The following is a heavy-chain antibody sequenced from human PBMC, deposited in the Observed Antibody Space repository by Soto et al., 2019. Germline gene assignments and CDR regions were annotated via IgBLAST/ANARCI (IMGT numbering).Heavy chain of an antibody. Sequence: GASVKVSCKASGYMFTTYYMHWVRQAPGQGLEWVGIINPSGGTTSYAEKFQGRVNMTRDTSTSTVYMELSSLRSEDTAVYYCARGPTSGYRSGWWFYWGQGTLVTVSS. CDR3: ARGPTSGYRSGWWFY. D-gene: IGHD6-19*01. V-gene: IGHV1-46*01. CDR1: GYMFTTYY. CDR2: INPSGGTT. J-gene: IGHJ4*02.